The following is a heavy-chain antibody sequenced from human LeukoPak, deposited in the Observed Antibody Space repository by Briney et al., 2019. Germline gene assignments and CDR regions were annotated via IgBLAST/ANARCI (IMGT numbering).Heavy chain of an antibody. V-gene: IGHV4-59*08. CDR1: GGSISSYY. J-gene: IGHJ4*02. CDR3: ARRLLSGDSSAFDY. Sequence: SETLSLTCTVSGGSISSYYWSWIRQPPGKGLEWIGYIYYSGSTNYNPSLKSRVTISVDTSKNQFSLKLSSVTAADTAVYYCARRLLSGDSSAFDYWGQGTLFTVSS. CDR2: IYYSGST. D-gene: IGHD3-22*01.